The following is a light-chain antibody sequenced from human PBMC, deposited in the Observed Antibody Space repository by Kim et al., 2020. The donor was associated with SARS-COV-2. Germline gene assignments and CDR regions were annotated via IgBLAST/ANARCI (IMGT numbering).Light chain of an antibody. CDR2: GKN. CDR1: TLRSYY. J-gene: IGLJ2*01. Sequence: VAVGQTVRIQCQGDTLRSYYASWYQQKPGQAPVLVIYGKNNRPSGIPDRFSGSSSGNTASLTITGAQAEDEADYYCNSRDSSGNPVFGGGTQLTVL. V-gene: IGLV3-19*01. CDR3: NSRDSSGNPV.